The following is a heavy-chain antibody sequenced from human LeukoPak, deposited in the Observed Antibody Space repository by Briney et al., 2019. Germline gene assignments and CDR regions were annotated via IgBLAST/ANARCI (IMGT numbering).Heavy chain of an antibody. CDR2: INPNSGGT. CDR3: ARGDTAMVTSRFDY. D-gene: IGHD5-18*01. Sequence: ASVKVSCKASGYTFTGCYMHWVRQAPGQGLEWMGWINPNSGGTNYAQKFQGRVTMTRDTSISTAYMELSRLRSDDTAVYYCARGDTAMVTSRFDYWGQGTLVTVSS. CDR1: GYTFTGCY. J-gene: IGHJ4*02. V-gene: IGHV1-2*02.